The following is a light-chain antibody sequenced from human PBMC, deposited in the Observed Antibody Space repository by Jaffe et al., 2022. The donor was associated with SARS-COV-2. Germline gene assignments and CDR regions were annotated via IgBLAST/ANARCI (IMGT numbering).Light chain of an antibody. V-gene: IGKV3-20*01. Sequence: EIVLTQSPGTLSLSPGERATLYCRASQSVSGSHLAWYQQRPGQAPRLLIYGASSRATGIPDRFSGSGSGTDFTLTISRLEPEDFAVYVCQQYESSPYTFGQGTKLEI. J-gene: IGKJ2*01. CDR3: QQYESSPYT. CDR2: GAS. CDR1: QSVSGSH.